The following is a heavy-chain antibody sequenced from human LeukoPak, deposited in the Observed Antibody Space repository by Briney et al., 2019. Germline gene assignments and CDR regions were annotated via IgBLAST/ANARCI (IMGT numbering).Heavy chain of an antibody. Sequence: GGSLGLSCAASGFTFDDYAMHWVRQAPGKGLEWVSLISGDGGSTYYADSVKGRFTISRDNSKNSLYLQMNSLGTEDTALYYCAKDSSGWPPNAFDIWGQGTMVTVSS. CDR1: GFTFDDYA. V-gene: IGHV3-43*02. CDR3: AKDSSGWPPNAFDI. D-gene: IGHD6-19*01. CDR2: ISGDGGST. J-gene: IGHJ3*02.